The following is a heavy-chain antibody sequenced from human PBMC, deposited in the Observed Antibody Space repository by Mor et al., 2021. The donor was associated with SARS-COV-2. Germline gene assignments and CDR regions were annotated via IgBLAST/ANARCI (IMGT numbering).Heavy chain of an antibody. V-gene: IGHV4-39*01. J-gene: IGHJ6*02. CDR2: GST. CDR3: ARREVLHYGMDV. Sequence: GSTYYNPSLKSRVTISVDTSKNQFSLKLSSVTAADTAVYYCARREVLHYGMDVWGQGTTVTVSS. D-gene: IGHD1-26*01.